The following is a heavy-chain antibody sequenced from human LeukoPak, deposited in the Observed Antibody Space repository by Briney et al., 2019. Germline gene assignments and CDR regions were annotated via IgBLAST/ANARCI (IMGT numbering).Heavy chain of an antibody. CDR2: IYPGDSDT. J-gene: IGHJ4*02. Sequence: GESLKISCEVSGYIFTSYWIALVRQMPGQSLECMGIIYPGDSDTRYSPSFQDQVTISADKSVSTAYLQWSSLKASDTAMYYCARHYYDYVWGSYGIDYWGQGTLVTVSS. D-gene: IGHD3-16*01. CDR1: GYIFTSYW. V-gene: IGHV5-51*01. CDR3: ARHYYDYVWGSYGIDY.